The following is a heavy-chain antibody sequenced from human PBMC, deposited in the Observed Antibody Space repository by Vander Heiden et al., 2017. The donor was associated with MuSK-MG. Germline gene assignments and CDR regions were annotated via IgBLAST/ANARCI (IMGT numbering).Heavy chain of an antibody. CDR3: ARSLDDYGDYGWFDP. D-gene: IGHD4-17*01. V-gene: IGHV3-21*01. J-gene: IGHJ5*02. CDR2: ISSSSSYI. CDR1: GFTFSSYS. Sequence: ELQLVESGGGLLKPGGSLRLSCAASGFTFSSYSLTWVRQGPGKGLEWVSSISSSSSYIYYADSVKGRFTISRDNAKNSLYLQMNSLRAEDTAVYYCARSLDDYGDYGWFDPWGQGTLVTVSS.